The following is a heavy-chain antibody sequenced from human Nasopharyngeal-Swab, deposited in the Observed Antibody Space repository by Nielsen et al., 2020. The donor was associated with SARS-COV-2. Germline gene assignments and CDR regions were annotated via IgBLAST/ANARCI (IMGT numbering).Heavy chain of an antibody. CDR2: FDPEDGET. CDR3: ARGGGKLCPDY. V-gene: IGHV1-24*01. CDR1: GYTLTELS. D-gene: IGHD2-2*01. Sequence: ASVKVSCKVSGYTLTELSMHRVRQAPGKGLEWVGGFDPEDGETIYAQKFQGRVTITRDTSASTAYMELSSLRSEDTAVYYCARGGGKLCPDYWGQGTLVTVSS. J-gene: IGHJ4*02.